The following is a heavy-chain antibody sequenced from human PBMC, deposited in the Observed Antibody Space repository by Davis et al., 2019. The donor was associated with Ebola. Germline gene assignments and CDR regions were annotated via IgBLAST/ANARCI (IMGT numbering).Heavy chain of an antibody. V-gene: IGHV4-59*12. CDR1: GGPTRSYS. J-gene: IGHJ2*01. CDR3: AKGHWYFDL. Sequence: SETLSPTCTASGGPTRSYSWSWTRQPPGKGLEWIGYIYYSGSTNYNPSLKSRVTISVDTPKNQFSLKLSSVTAADTAVYYCAKGHWYFDLWGRGTLVTVSS. CDR2: IYYSGST.